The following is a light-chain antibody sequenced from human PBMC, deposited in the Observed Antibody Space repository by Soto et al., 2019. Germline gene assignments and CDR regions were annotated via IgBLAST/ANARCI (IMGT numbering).Light chain of an antibody. J-gene: IGKJ2*01. V-gene: IGKV3-20*01. Sequence: EIVLTQSPGTLSLSPGERATLSCRASQTVSSSYLAWYQQKPGQAPRLLIYGASTRATGIPGRFGGSASGTDFPLTISRLEPEDFAVYYCQQYGPSPMYTFGQGTNLEIK. CDR2: GAS. CDR3: QQYGPSPMYT. CDR1: QTVSSSY.